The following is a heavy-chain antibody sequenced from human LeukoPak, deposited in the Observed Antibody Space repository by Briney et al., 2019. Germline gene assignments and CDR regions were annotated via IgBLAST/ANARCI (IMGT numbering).Heavy chain of an antibody. CDR2: ISGSGGST. J-gene: IGHJ1*01. CDR1: GFTFSSYA. CDR3: ARGSDLKYFQY. Sequence: PGGSLRLSCAASGFTFSSYAMSWVRQAPGKGLEWVSAISGSGGSTYYADSVKGRFTISRDNAKNSLYLQMNSLRAEDTAVYYCARGSDLKYFQYWGQGTLVTVSS. V-gene: IGHV3-23*01.